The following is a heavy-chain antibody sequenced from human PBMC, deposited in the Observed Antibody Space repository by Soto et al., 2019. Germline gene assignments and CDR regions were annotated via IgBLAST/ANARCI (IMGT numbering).Heavy chain of an antibody. CDR3: ARDADYDFWSGYYYYRDV. Sequence: PSETLSPTCTVSGGSISSLYWSWIRQPPGRGLEWIGYIYYSGSTNYNPSLKSRVTISVDTSKNQFSLKLSSVTAVDTAVYYCARDADYDFWSGYYYYRDVWGKGTTVTVTS. V-gene: IGHV4-59*11. J-gene: IGHJ6*03. D-gene: IGHD3-3*01. CDR1: GGSISSLY. CDR2: IYYSGST.